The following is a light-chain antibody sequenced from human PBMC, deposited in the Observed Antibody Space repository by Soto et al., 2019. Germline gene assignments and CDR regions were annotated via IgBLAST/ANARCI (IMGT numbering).Light chain of an antibody. CDR2: PDN. CDR1: SSDIGHYDF. Sequence: QSVLTQPASVSGSPGQSITISCTGTSSDIGHYDFVSWYQQHPGKAPKVIIYPDNKRPSGAADRFSGSKSGNAASLTVSGLRPEDEADCFCSSFACSYSPYVFGAGTKLTVL. J-gene: IGLJ1*01. V-gene: IGLV2-14*03. CDR3: SSFACSYSPYV.